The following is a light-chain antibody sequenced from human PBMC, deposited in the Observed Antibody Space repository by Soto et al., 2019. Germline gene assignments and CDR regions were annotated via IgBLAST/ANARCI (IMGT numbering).Light chain of an antibody. CDR3: QQYNNWGT. CDR2: DAS. J-gene: IGKJ1*01. Sequence: EIVMTQSPATLSVSPGERATLSCRASQSVNSNLAWYQQKPGQAPRLLIYDASTRASGITARFSGSGSGTEFTLTISSLQSEDFAVYYCQQYNNWGTFGQGTKVEIK. V-gene: IGKV3-15*01. CDR1: QSVNSN.